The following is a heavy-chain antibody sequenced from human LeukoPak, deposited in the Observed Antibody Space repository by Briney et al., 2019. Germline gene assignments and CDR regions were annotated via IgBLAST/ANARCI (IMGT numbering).Heavy chain of an antibody. CDR3: ARDFRGYYDSSGYPYP. V-gene: IGHV3-48*01. J-gene: IGHJ5*02. CDR1: GFTFSSYS. D-gene: IGHD3-22*01. Sequence: PGGSLRLSCAASGFTFSSYSMNWVRQAPGKGLEWVSYISSSSSTIYYADSVKGRFTISRDNAKNSLYLQMNSLRAEDTAVYYCARDFRGYYDSSGYPYPWGQGALVTVSS. CDR2: ISSSSSTI.